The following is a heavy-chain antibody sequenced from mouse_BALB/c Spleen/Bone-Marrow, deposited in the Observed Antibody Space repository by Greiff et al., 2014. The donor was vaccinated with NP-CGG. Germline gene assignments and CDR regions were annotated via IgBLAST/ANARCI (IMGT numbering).Heavy chain of an antibody. Sequence: QVQLKESGAELVKPGASVKLSCKASGYTFTSYYVFWVKQRPGQGLEWIGGINPSNGANNFNEKFKSKATLTVDKSSSTAYMQLSSLTSEDSAVYYCSRGGNFDVMDYWGQGTSVTVSP. CDR1: GYTFTSYY. J-gene: IGHJ4*01. D-gene: IGHD2-1*01. V-gene: IGHV1S81*02. CDR3: SRGGNFDVMDY. CDR2: INPSNGAN.